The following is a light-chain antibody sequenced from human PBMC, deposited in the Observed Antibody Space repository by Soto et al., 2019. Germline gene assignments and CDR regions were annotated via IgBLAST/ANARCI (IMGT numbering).Light chain of an antibody. CDR2: AAS. CDR3: QQSYSTLLT. Sequence: DIQMTQSPSSLSASVGDRVTITCRASQSISSYLNWYQQKPGKAPKLLIYAASSSQSGVPSRFSGSGSGTDFTLTISSLQPEDFATYYCQQSYSTLLTFGGGTKVDIK. V-gene: IGKV1-39*01. J-gene: IGKJ4*01. CDR1: QSISSY.